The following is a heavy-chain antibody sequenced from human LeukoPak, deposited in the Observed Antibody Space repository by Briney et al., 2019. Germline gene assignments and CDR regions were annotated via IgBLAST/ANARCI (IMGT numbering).Heavy chain of an antibody. J-gene: IGHJ3*02. CDR1: GYTFTGYY. D-gene: IGHD5-18*01. V-gene: IGHV1-2*02. CDR3: ARDFRGIQLWAFDAFDI. CDR2: INPNSGGT. Sequence: ASVKVSCKASGYTFTGYYMHWARQAPGQGLEWMGWINPNSGGTNYAQKFQGRVTMTRDTSISTAYMELSRLRSDDTAVYYCARDFRGIQLWAFDAFDIWGQGTMVTVSS.